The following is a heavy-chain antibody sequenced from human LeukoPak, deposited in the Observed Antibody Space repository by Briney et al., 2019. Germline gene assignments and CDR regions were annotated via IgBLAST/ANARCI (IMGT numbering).Heavy chain of an antibody. D-gene: IGHD3-10*01. V-gene: IGHV4-31*03. Sequence: SQTLSLTCTVSGGSISSGGYYWSWIRQHPGTGLAWIGYIYYSGSTYYNPSLKSRVTISVDTSKNQFSLKLSSVTAADTAVYYCARVPGSGSYYLGAFDYWGQGTLVTVSS. J-gene: IGHJ4*02. CDR1: GGSISSGGYY. CDR3: ARVPGSGSYYLGAFDY. CDR2: IYYSGST.